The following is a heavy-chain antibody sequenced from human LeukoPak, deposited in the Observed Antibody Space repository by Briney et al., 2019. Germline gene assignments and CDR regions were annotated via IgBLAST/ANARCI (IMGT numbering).Heavy chain of an antibody. CDR3: ARVVSLSGIGYFDY. V-gene: IGHV3-21*04. CDR1: GFTFSSYS. D-gene: IGHD3-10*01. CDR2: ISNSGTYI. J-gene: IGHJ4*02. Sequence: GGSLRLSCAASGFTFSSYSMNWVRQAPGKGLEWVSSISNSGTYIYYGDSVKGRFTISRDNSKNSLYLQMNSLRGEDTAVYYCARVVSLSGIGYFDYWGRGTLVTVSS.